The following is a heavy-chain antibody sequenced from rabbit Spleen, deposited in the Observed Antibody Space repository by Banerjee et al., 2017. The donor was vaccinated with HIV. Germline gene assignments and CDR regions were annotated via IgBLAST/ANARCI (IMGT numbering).Heavy chain of an antibody. D-gene: IGHD6-1*01. CDR1: GFSFSSSYY. J-gene: IGHJ4*01. CDR3: ARSDGNYGYGYGLYL. V-gene: IGHV1S40*01. Sequence: QSLEESGGDLVKPGASLTLTCTASGFSFSSSYYMCWVRQAPGKGLEWIACIYIGSSGSTYYASWAKGRFTISKTSSTTVTLQMTTLTAADTATYFCARSDGNYGYGYGLYLWGQGTLVTVS. CDR2: IYIGSSGST.